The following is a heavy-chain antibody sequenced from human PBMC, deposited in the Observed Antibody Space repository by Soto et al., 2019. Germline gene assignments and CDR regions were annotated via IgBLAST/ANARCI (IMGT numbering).Heavy chain of an antibody. CDR3: AKSDTAMLMGWYHYGMDV. V-gene: IGHV3-30*18. CDR1: GFTFSSYG. J-gene: IGHJ6*02. D-gene: IGHD5-18*01. Sequence: QVQLVESGGGVAQPGRSLRLSCAASGFTFSSYGMHWVRQAPGKGLEWVAVISYDGSNKYYADSVKGRFTISRDNSKNTLYVQLNSLRAEDTAVYYCAKSDTAMLMGWYHYGMDVWGQGTTVTVSS. CDR2: ISYDGSNK.